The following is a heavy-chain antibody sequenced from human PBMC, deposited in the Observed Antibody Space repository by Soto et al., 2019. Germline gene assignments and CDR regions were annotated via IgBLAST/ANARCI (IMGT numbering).Heavy chain of an antibody. CDR3: AREGGGVSPRTAYFDY. D-gene: IGHD3-10*01. V-gene: IGHV4-59*12. J-gene: IGHJ4*02. CDR2: IYYSGST. CDR1: GGSIGTFY. Sequence: SETLSLTCTVSGGSIGTFYWSWLRQPPGKGLEWIGNIYYSGSTNYNPSLKSRVTISVDTSKNQFSLKLSSVTAADTAVYYCAREGGGVSPRTAYFDYWGQGTLVTVSS.